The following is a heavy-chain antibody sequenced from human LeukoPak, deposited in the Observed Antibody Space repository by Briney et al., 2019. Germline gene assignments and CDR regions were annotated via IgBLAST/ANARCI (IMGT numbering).Heavy chain of an antibody. CDR3: ARSYYYDSSASHSYNWFDP. J-gene: IGHJ5*02. D-gene: IGHD3-22*01. Sequence: SETLSLTCTVSGGSISLNYWSWIRQPPGKGLEWIGYIYYSGSTNYNPSLKSRVTISVDTSKNQFSLKLSSVTAADTAVYYCARSYYYDSSASHSYNWFDPWGQGTLVTVSS. CDR2: IYYSGST. V-gene: IGHV4-59*01. CDR1: GGSISLNY.